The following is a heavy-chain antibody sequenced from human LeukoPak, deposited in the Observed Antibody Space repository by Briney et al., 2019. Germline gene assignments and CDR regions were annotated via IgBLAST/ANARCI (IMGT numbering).Heavy chain of an antibody. CDR2: ISVYNGNT. Sequence: ASVKVSCKASGYTFNNYGITWVRQAPGQGLEWMGWISVYNGNTNYAQKLQGRLTMTTDTSTSTAYMELRSLRSDDTAVYYCARDDYGDSKDRFDPWGQGTLVTVSS. J-gene: IGHJ5*02. V-gene: IGHV1-18*01. CDR3: ARDDYGDSKDRFDP. D-gene: IGHD4-17*01. CDR1: GYTFNNYG.